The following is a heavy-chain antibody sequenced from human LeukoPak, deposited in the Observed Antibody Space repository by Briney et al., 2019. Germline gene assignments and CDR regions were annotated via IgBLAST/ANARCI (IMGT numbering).Heavy chain of an antibody. V-gene: IGHV3-20*04. CDR1: GFTFDGYG. CDR3: AREGGDLYCSSTSCPLGY. J-gene: IGHJ4*02. CDR2: INWNGGST. Sequence: GSLRLSCAASGFTFDGYGMSWVRQAPGKGLEWVSGINWNGGSTGYADSVKGRFTISRDNAKNSLYLQMNSLRAEDTALYYCAREGGDLYCSSTSCPLGYWGQGTLVTVSS. D-gene: IGHD2-2*01.